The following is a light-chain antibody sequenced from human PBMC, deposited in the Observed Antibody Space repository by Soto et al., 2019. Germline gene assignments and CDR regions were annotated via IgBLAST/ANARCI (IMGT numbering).Light chain of an antibody. CDR1: QSISSD. CDR3: QQRLNWPPG. V-gene: IGKV3-15*01. CDR2: GAS. Sequence: EIVMTQSPATLSVSPGERATLSCRASQSISSDVAWYQQKPGQAPRLLIYGASTTATGIPARFSGSGSGTDFTLTISDLEPADFGLYYCQQRLNWPPGFGQGTKVDI. J-gene: IGKJ1*01.